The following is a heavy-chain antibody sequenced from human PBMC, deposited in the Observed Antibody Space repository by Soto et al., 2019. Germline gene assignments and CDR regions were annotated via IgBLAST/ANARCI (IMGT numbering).Heavy chain of an antibody. CDR3: ARGHSGTAAMRPIAAAGTDYYFDY. CDR2: ISAYNGNT. V-gene: IGHV1-18*01. J-gene: IGHJ4*02. CDR1: GYTFTSYG. D-gene: IGHD6-13*01. Sequence: ASVKVSCKASGYTFTSYGISWVRQAPGQGLEWMGWISAYNGNTNYAQKLQGRVTMTTDTSTSTAYMELRSLRSEDTAVYYCARGHSGTAAMRPIAAAGTDYYFDYWGQGTLVTVSS.